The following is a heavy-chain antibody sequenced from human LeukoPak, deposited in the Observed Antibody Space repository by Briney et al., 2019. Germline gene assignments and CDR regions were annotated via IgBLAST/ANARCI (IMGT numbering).Heavy chain of an antibody. D-gene: IGHD3-22*01. J-gene: IGHJ4*02. CDR2: ISVHNGYT. CDR3: ARDMRHYRNYDSTGYYFNFEY. Sequence: ASVKVSCKASGYIFTRYGISWVRQAPGQGLEWMGWISVHNGYTRYAQKFQGRVTMTTDTSTSTAYMDLRSLRSDDTAVYYCARDMRHYRNYDSTGYYFNFEYWGQGTLVTVSP. CDR1: GYIFTRYG. V-gene: IGHV1-18*01.